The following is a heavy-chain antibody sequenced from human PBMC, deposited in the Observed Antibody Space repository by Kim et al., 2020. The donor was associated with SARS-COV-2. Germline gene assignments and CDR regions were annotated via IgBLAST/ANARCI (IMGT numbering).Heavy chain of an antibody. J-gene: IGHJ6*02. Sequence: SVKVSCKASGGTFSSYAISWVRQAPGQGLEWMGGIIPIFGTANYAQKFQGRVTITADESTSTAYMELSSLRSEDTAVYYCANDLYSGSYSDCYYYGMDVWGQGTTVTVSS. CDR1: GGTFSSYA. CDR3: ANDLYSGSYSDCYYYGMDV. V-gene: IGHV1-69*13. D-gene: IGHD1-26*01. CDR2: IIPIFGTA.